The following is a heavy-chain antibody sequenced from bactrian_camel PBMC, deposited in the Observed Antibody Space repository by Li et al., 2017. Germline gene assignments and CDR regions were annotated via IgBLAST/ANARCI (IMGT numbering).Heavy chain of an antibody. CDR1: VTTDSYC. D-gene: IGHD2*01. CDR2: IDSDGST. J-gene: IGHJ4*01. CDR3: GPVPRTVRRGTIGMSGS. Sequence: HVQLVESGGGSVQAGGSLPLSCASSVTTDSYCAGWFRQAPGKEREGVAAIDSDGSTSYADSVKGRFTISQDNAKNTLYLQMNSLEPEDSAMYYCGPVPRTVRRGTIGMSGSIGARGPRSPSP. V-gene: IGHV3S55*01.